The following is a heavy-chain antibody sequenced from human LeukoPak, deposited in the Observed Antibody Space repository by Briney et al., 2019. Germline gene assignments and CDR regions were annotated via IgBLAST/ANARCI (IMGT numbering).Heavy chain of an antibody. D-gene: IGHD3-22*01. V-gene: IGHV4-59*01. J-gene: IGHJ2*01. CDR1: GGSISGYY. Sequence: PSETLSLTCTVSGGSISGYYWSWIRQPPGKGLEWIGYIYYSGSTNYNPSLKSRVTISVDTSKNQFSLKLSSVTAADTAVYYCARDVPPHYYDSSGYDLWGRGTLVTVSS. CDR2: IYYSGST. CDR3: ARDVPPHYYDSSGYDL.